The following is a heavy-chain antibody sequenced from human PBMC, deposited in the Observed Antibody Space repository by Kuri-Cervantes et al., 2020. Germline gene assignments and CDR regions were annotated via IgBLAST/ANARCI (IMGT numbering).Heavy chain of an antibody. V-gene: IGHV3-7*03. D-gene: IGHD6-13*01. Sequence: GESLKISCAASGFTFSSYWMKWVRQAPGKGLEWVANIKGDGSEKYYVESVKGRFTISRDNAKNSLYLQMNSLRAEDTALYYCALSARYSSTWYYYYYMDVWGKGTTVTVSS. CDR3: ALSARYSSTWYYYYYMDV. CDR1: GFTFSSYW. CDR2: IKGDGSEK. J-gene: IGHJ6*03.